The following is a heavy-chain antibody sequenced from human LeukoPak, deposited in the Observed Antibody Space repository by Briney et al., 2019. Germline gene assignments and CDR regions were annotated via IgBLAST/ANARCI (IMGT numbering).Heavy chain of an antibody. CDR2: IYSGGST. CDR3: ARETVAYDSSGYYPLHY. J-gene: IGHJ4*02. V-gene: IGHV3-53*01. Sequence: GSLRLSCAASGFTVSSNYMSWVRQAPGKGLEGVSVIYSGGSTYYADSVKGRFTISRDNSENTLYLQMNSLRAEDTAVYYCARETVAYDSSGYYPLHYWGQGTLVTVSS. D-gene: IGHD3-22*01. CDR1: GFTVSSNY.